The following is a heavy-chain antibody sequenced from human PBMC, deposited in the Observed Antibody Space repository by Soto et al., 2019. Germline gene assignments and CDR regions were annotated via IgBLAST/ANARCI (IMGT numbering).Heavy chain of an antibody. CDR3: ARRGYPPNWFDP. D-gene: IGHD5-18*01. V-gene: IGHV1-18*01. Sequence: ASVKVSCKASGGTFSSYTISWVRQAPGQGLEWMGRIIPILGNTNYAQKLQGRVTMTTDTSTSTAYMELRSLRSDDTAVYYCARRGYPPNWFDPWGQGTLVTVSS. CDR2: IIPILGNT. CDR1: GGTFSSYT. J-gene: IGHJ5*02.